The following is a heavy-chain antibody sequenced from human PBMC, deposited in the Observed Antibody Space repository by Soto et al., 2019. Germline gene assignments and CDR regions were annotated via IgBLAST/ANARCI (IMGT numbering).Heavy chain of an antibody. V-gene: IGHV1-58*02. CDR1: GFTFSNSV. Sequence: SVKVSCKASGFTFSNSVMQWVRQARGQRLEWIGWILVGSGNTNYAQKFKERVTITRDMSTSTAYMELSSLRSEDTAVYYCAADSYDSSGYQYFDLWGRGTLVTVSS. D-gene: IGHD3-22*01. CDR2: ILVGSGNT. J-gene: IGHJ2*01. CDR3: AADSYDSSGYQYFDL.